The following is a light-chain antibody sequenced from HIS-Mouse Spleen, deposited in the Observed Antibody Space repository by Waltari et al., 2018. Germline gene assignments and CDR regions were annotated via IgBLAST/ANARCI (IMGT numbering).Light chain of an antibody. J-gene: IGLJ2*01. V-gene: IGLV2-11*01. CDR2: DVS. CDR1: SSDAGGYNY. CDR3: CSYAGSYSVV. Sequence: QSALTQPRSVSGSPGQPVTIPCTGTSSDAGGYNYVSWYQQHPGKAPKLMIYDVSNRPSGVPVRFSGSKSGNTASLTISGLQAEDEADYYCCSYAGSYSVVFGGGTKLTVL.